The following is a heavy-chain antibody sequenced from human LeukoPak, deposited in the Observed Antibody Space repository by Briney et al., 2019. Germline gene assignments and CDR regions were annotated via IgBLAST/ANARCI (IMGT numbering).Heavy chain of an antibody. J-gene: IGHJ4*02. V-gene: IGHV4-39*01. CDR1: GVSIRSGDYY. D-gene: IGHD3-10*02. CDR3: AIHSLGSAHFDY. Sequence: SETLSLTCIVSGVSIRSGDYYCGWIRQPPGKGLEWIGCMSSGGSFFYNPSLKNRVTILVDTSKNHFSLKVSSVTAADTAVYYCAIHSLGSAHFDYWGQGTLVTVSS. CDR2: MSSGGSF.